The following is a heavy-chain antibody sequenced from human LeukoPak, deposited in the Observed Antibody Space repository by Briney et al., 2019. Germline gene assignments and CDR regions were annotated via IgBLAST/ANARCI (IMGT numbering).Heavy chain of an antibody. Sequence: GGSLRLSCAASGFTFSSYEMNWVRQAPGKGLEWVLYISSSGTTIYYADSVRGRFTISRDNAKNSLYLQMNSLRAEDTAVYYCAREDYGSGSPPRGMDVWGQGTTVTVSS. CDR1: GFTFSSYE. CDR3: AREDYGSGSPPRGMDV. J-gene: IGHJ6*02. CDR2: ISSSGTTI. D-gene: IGHD3-10*01. V-gene: IGHV3-48*03.